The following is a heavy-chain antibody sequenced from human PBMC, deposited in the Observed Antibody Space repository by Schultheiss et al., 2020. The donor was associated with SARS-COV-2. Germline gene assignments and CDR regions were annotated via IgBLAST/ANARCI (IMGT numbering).Heavy chain of an antibody. CDR3: AREWTAAPFDY. CDR2: MYTSGNT. J-gene: IGHJ4*02. CDR1: GGSISSYY. V-gene: IGHV4-4*07. Sequence: SETLSLTCTVSGGSISSYYLNWIRQSAGKGLEWIGRMYTSGNTNYNPSLKSRVTMSVDLSNNQFSLKLNSVTAADTAVYYCAREWTAAPFDYWGQGTLVTVSS. D-gene: IGHD2-2*01.